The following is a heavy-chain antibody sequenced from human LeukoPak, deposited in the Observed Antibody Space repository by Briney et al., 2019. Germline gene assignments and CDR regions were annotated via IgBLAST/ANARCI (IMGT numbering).Heavy chain of an antibody. Sequence: GGSLRLSCAASGFTFSSYAMSWVRQAPGNGLEWVSGISNNGGYTYYADSVQGRFTISRDNSKSTLCLQMNSLRAEDTAVYYCAKQLGYCSDGSCYFPYWGQGTLVTVSS. CDR3: AKQLGYCSDGSCYFPY. V-gene: IGHV3-23*01. CDR1: GFTFSSYA. J-gene: IGHJ4*02. D-gene: IGHD2-15*01. CDR2: ISNNGGYT.